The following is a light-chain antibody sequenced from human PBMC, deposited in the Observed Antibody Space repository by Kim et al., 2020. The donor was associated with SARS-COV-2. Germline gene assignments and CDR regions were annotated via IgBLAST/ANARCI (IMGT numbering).Light chain of an antibody. CDR3: QQYGSAPDT. CDR2: GAT. CDR1: RSVSGNY. J-gene: IGKJ2*01. V-gene: IGKV3-20*01. Sequence: DIVMTQSPGTLSVSPGERATLSCRASRSVSGNYLAWFQQKPGQAPRLLIYGATSRATGISDKFSGSGSGTDFTLTISRLEPDDIAVYYCQQYGSAPDTFGPGTKLEI.